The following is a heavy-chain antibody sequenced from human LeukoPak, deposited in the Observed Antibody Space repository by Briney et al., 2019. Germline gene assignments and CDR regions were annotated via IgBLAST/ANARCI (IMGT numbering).Heavy chain of an antibody. CDR2: VFGSGGSA. V-gene: IGHV3-23*01. CDR3: GKTTTGYSSGRYPGWPVDY. Sequence: GGSLRLSCAASGFTFNNYAMYWIRQPPGKGLEWVSGVFGSGGSAHYADSEKGRFTTSRDNSKNKVYLEINSLRGEDTAIYYCGKTTTGYSSGRYPGWPVDYWGQGTLVTVSS. D-gene: IGHD6-19*01. CDR1: GFTFNNYA. J-gene: IGHJ4*02.